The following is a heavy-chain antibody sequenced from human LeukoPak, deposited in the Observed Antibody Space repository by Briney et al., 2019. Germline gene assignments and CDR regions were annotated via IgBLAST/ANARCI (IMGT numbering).Heavy chain of an antibody. CDR2: IRGSGGGT. Sequence: GGSLRLSCAASGFTFDSYAMSWVRQAPGKGLEWVSAIRGSGGGTYYADSVKGRFTISRDNSKNTLYLQMNSLRDEDTALYYCAKAGIGVVGYFDYWGQGTLVTVSS. CDR1: GFTFDSYA. V-gene: IGHV3-23*01. D-gene: IGHD6-19*01. J-gene: IGHJ4*02. CDR3: AKAGIGVVGYFDY.